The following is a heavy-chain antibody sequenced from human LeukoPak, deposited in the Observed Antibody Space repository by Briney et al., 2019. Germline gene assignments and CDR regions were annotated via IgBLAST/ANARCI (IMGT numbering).Heavy chain of an antibody. CDR1: GGSFSGYY. CDR3: ARRMTTTSVYYFDY. CDR2: INHSGST. Sequence: SETLFLTRAVYGGSFSGYYWSWIRQPPGKGLEWIGEINHSGSTNYNPSLKSRVTISVDTSKNQFSLKLSSVTAADTAVYYCARRMTTTSVYYFDYWGQGTLVTVSS. V-gene: IGHV4-34*01. D-gene: IGHD1-14*01. J-gene: IGHJ4*02.